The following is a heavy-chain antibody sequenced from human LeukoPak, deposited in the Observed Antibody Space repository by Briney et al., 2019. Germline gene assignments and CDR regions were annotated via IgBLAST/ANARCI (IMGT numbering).Heavy chain of an antibody. D-gene: IGHD1-26*01. Sequence: GGSQRLSCAASGFTFSSYAMSWVRQAPGKGLEWVSAISGSGGSTYYADSVKGRFTISRDNSKNTLYLQMNSLRAEDTAVYYCFVVSGSYQSNYWGQGTLVTVSS. CDR3: FVVSGSYQSNY. J-gene: IGHJ4*02. CDR1: GFTFSSYA. CDR2: ISGSGGST. V-gene: IGHV3-23*01.